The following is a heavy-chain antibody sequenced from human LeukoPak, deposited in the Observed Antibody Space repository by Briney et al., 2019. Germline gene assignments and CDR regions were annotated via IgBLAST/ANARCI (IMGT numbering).Heavy chain of an antibody. D-gene: IGHD2-2*01. CDR1: GFRCSSYW. CDR2: IKQDGSEK. V-gene: IGHV3-7*03. Sequence: PGGSLRLSCAASGFRCSSYWMTWVRQAPGKGLEWVANIKQDGSEKSYVDSVKGRFTISRDNAKNSLYLQMNSLRADDTGVYYCASQPAAADVDYWGQGTLVTVSS. CDR3: ASQPAAADVDY. J-gene: IGHJ4*02.